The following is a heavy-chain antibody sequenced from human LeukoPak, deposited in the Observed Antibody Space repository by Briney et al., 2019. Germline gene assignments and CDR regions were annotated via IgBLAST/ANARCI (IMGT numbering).Heavy chain of an antibody. J-gene: IGHJ6*04. D-gene: IGHD3-10*01. Sequence: ASVKVSCKASGGTFSSYAISWVRQAPGQGLEWMGGIIPIFGTANYAQKFQGRVTITADKSTSTVYMELSSLRSEDTAVYYCARDAGAPLLYYYYYYGMDVWGKGTTVTVSS. V-gene: IGHV1-69*06. CDR2: IIPIFGTA. CDR3: ARDAGAPLLYYYYYYGMDV. CDR1: GGTFSSYA.